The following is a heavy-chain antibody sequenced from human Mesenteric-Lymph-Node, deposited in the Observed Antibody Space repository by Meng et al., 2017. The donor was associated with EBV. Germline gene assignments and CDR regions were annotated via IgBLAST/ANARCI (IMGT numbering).Heavy chain of an antibody. Sequence: QVQLQQSAPGLVRPSETLSLTCTVSGGSARSGDYYWSWIRQPPGKGLEWIGHIHHSGSTNYNPSLKSRVTISIDTSKNKFSLNLSSVTAADTAVYFCTRAHGGDYVRWFDPWGQGTLVTVSS. CDR2: IHHSGST. CDR1: GGSARSGDYY. V-gene: IGHV4-61*08. J-gene: IGHJ5*02. CDR3: TRAHGGDYVRWFDP. D-gene: IGHD4-17*01.